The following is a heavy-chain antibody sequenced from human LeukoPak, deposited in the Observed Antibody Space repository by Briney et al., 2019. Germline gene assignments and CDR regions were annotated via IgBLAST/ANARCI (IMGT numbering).Heavy chain of an antibody. Sequence: PSETLSLTCAVYGGSFSGYYWNWIRQPPGKGLEWIGEINHSGSTNYNPSLKSRVTISVDTSKNQFSLKLRTVTAADTAVYYCARLSSSWSPRFDPWGQGTLVTVSS. V-gene: IGHV4-34*01. D-gene: IGHD6-13*01. CDR2: INHSGST. CDR3: ARLSSSWSPRFDP. CDR1: GGSFSGYY. J-gene: IGHJ5*02.